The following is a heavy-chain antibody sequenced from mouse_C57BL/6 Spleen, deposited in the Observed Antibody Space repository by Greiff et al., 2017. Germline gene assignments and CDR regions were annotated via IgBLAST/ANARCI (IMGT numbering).Heavy chain of an antibody. J-gene: IGHJ3*01. CDR1: GYTFTSYW. Sequence: QVQLQQPGAELVKPGASVTLSCKASGYTFTSYWMQWVKQRPGQGLEWIGEIDPSDSYTNYNQKFKGKATLTVDTSSSTAYMQLSSLTSEDSAVYYCARRAYWGQGTLVTVSA. V-gene: IGHV1-50*01. CDR2: IDPSDSYT. CDR3: ARRAY.